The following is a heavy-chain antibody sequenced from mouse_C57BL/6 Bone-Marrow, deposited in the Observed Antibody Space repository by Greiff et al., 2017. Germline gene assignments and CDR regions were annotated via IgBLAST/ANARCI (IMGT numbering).Heavy chain of an antibody. J-gene: IGHJ1*03. V-gene: IGHV1-42*01. Sequence: VQLKQSGPELVKPGASVKISCKASGYSFTGYCMNWVKQSPEKSLEWIGEINPSTGGTTYNQKFKAKATLTVDKSSSTAYMQLKSLTSEDSAVYYWARYCNWYFDVWGTGTTVTVSS. CDR3: ARYCNWYFDV. CDR1: GYSFTGYC. CDR2: INPSTGGT.